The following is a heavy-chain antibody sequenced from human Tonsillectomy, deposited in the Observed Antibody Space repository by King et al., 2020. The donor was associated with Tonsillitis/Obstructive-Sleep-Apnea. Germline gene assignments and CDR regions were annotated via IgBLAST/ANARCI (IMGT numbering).Heavy chain of an antibody. Sequence: VQLVESGAEVKKPGESLRISCKGSGYSFASYWISWVRQMPGKGLEWMGNIDPSDSYTNYSPSFQGHVTISADKSISTASLQWSSLKASDTAMYYCARHMGSNWAYAFDIWGQGTMVTVSS. D-gene: IGHD1-26*01. V-gene: IGHV5-10-1*03. CDR1: GYSFASYW. J-gene: IGHJ3*02. CDR2: IDPSDSYT. CDR3: ARHMGSNWAYAFDI.